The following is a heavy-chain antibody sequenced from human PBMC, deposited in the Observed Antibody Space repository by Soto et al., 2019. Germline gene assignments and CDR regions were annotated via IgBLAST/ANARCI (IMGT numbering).Heavy chain of an antibody. D-gene: IGHD2-8*02. Sequence: ASETLSLTCTVSGGSISSYYWSWIRQPPGKGLEWIGEINHSGSTNYNPSLKSRVTISVDTSKNQFSLKLTSVTAADTAVYYCARDKITGLIYSRAQRTPVTVS. CDR3: ARDKITGLIYS. CDR1: GGSISSYY. J-gene: IGHJ4*01. CDR2: INHSGST. V-gene: IGHV4-34*01.